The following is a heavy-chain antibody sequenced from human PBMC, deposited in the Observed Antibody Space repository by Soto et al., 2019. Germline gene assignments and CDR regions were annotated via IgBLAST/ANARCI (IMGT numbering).Heavy chain of an antibody. CDR3: ARDPDHYDFWSGYSFSGMDV. Sequence: PGGSLRLSCAASGFTFSSYWMSWVRQAPGKGLEWVANIKQDGSEKYYVDSVKGRFTISRDNAKNSQYLQMNSLRAEDTAVYYCARDPDHYDFWSGYSFSGMDVWGQGTTVTVSS. D-gene: IGHD3-3*01. CDR1: GFTFSSYW. CDR2: IKQDGSEK. J-gene: IGHJ6*02. V-gene: IGHV3-7*03.